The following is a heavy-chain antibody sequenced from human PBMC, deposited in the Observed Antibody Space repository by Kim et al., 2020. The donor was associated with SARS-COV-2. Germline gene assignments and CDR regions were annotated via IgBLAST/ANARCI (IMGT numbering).Heavy chain of an antibody. V-gene: IGHV4-38-2*02. CDR2: IYHSGST. J-gene: IGHJ3*01. CDR3: ARGWRCSGGSCYSSDAFDL. D-gene: IGHD2-15*01. CDR1: GYSISSGYY. Sequence: SETLSLTCTVSGYSISSGYYWGWIRQPPGKGLEWIGSIYHSGSTYYNPSLKSRVTISVDTSKNQFSLKLSSVTAADTAVFYCARGWRCSGGSCYSSDAFDLWGQGTMVTVSS.